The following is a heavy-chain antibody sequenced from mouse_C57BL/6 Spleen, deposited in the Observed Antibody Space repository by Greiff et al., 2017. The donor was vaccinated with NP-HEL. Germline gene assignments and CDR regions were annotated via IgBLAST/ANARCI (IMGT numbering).Heavy chain of an antibody. D-gene: IGHD1-1*01. CDR2: ISSGGDYI. CDR3: TRDGSSSYAMDY. J-gene: IGHJ4*01. V-gene: IGHV5-9-1*02. CDR1: GFTFSSYA. Sequence: EVQLVESGEGLVKPGGSLKLSCAASGFTFSSYAMSWVRQTPEKRLEWVAYISSGGDYIYYADTVTGRFTISRDNARNTLYLQMSSLKSEDTAMYYCTRDGSSSYAMDYWGQGTSVTVSS.